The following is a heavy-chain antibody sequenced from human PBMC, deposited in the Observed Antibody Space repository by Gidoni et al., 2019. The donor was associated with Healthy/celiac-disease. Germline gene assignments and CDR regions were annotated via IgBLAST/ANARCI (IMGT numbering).Heavy chain of an antibody. CDR2: ISYDGSNK. V-gene: IGHV3-30*18. Sequence: QVQLVESGGGVVQPGRSLRLSCAASGFTFSSYGMHWVRQAPGKGLEWVAVISYDGSNKYYADSVKGRFTISRDNSKNTLYLQMNSLRAEDTAVYYCAKDRGDVWGKGTTVTVSS. CDR1: GFTFSSYG. CDR3: AKDRGDV. J-gene: IGHJ6*04.